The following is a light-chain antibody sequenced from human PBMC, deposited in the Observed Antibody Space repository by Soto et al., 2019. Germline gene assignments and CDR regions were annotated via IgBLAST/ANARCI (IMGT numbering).Light chain of an antibody. Sequence: EIVMTQSPATLSVSVGERATLSCRASHSVSSKLAWYQQKPGQAPRLLIYGASTRATDIPARFSGSGSGTEFTFTISSLQSEAFAVYYCQHYNDLPPPLTFGGGTKVEIK. CDR1: HSVSSK. V-gene: IGKV3-15*01. CDR2: GAS. CDR3: QHYNDLPPPLT. J-gene: IGKJ4*01.